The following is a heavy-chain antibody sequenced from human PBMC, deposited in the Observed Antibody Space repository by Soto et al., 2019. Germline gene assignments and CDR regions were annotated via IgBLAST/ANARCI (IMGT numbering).Heavy chain of an antibody. Sequence: GGSLRLSXAASGFTFTGYAMHWVRQAPGKGLEWVAVISYDGSDKFYADSVRGRFTISRDNSKKTLYLQMDSLRPEDTGVYYCAKHRTYWSHVVVVPATPDYWGQGTLVTVSS. CDR2: ISYDGSDK. CDR3: AKHRTYWSHVVVVPATPDY. J-gene: IGHJ4*02. D-gene: IGHD2-15*01. V-gene: IGHV3-30*18. CDR1: GFTFTGYA.